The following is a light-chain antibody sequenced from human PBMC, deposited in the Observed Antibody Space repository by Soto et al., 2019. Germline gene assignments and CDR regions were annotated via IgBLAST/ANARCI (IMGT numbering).Light chain of an antibody. CDR3: QQYYSNPPT. Sequence: DIVMTQSPDSLAVSLGERATINCKSSQNVLYSSNNKNYLALYQQAPGQPPKFLIYWASIRESGVPDRFSGRVSGTAFPLTICSLQAQDVAVYYCQQYYSNPPTFGQGTKLEI. CDR2: WAS. V-gene: IGKV4-1*01. J-gene: IGKJ2*01. CDR1: QNVLYSSNNKNY.